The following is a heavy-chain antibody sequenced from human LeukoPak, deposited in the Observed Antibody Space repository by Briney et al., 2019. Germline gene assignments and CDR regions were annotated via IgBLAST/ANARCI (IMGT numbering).Heavy chain of an antibody. CDR3: ARGGDFWSGYKTHEYGLDV. Sequence: GRSLRLSCAASGFTFSSYAMLWVRQAPGKGLEGVAVISYDGSKKYHADSVKGRFTISRDNSNKIQCLEMDSLRADDTAVYYCARGGDFWSGYKTHEYGLDVWGQGTTVTVSS. V-gene: IGHV3-30-3*01. CDR2: ISYDGSKK. D-gene: IGHD3-3*01. CDR1: GFTFSSYA. J-gene: IGHJ6*02.